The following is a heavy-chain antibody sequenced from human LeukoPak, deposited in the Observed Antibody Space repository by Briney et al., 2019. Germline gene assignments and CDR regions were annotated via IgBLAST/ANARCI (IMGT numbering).Heavy chain of an antibody. D-gene: IGHD3-10*01. J-gene: IGHJ4*02. V-gene: IGHV1-2*02. CDR1: GYTFTGYY. CDR2: INPNSGGT. CDR3: ARAWVRGVTIDY. Sequence: ASVKVSCKASGYTFTGYYMHWVRQAPGQGLEWMGWINPNSGGTNYAQKFQGRVTMTRDTSISTAYMELSRLRSDDTAVYYCARAWVRGVTIDYWGQGTLVTVSS.